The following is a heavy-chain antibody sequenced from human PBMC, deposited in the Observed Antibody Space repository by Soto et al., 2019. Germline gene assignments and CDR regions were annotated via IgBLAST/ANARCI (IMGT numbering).Heavy chain of an antibody. CDR1: GGTFSSYA. CDR2: IIPIFGTA. D-gene: IGHD3-3*01. V-gene: IGHV1-69*13. Sequence: ASVKVSCKASGGTFSSYAISWVRQAPGQGLEWMGGIIPIFGTANYAQKFQGRVTITADESTSTAYMELSSLRSEDTAVYYCARLPGYDFWSGYEWFDPWGQGTLVTSPQ. CDR3: ARLPGYDFWSGYEWFDP. J-gene: IGHJ5*02.